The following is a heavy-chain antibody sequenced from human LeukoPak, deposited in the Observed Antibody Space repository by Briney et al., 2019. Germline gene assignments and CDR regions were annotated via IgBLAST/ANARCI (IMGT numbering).Heavy chain of an antibody. D-gene: IGHD4-17*01. CDR3: ARLSGDSDNWFDP. J-gene: IGHJ5*02. V-gene: IGHV4-34*01. CDR2: INHSGST. CDR1: GGSFSGYY. Sequence: SETLSLTCAVYGGSFSGYYWSWIRQPPGKGLEWIGEINHSGSTNYNPSLKSRVTISVDTSKNQFSLKLSSVTAADTAVYYCARLSGDSDNWFDPWGQGTLVTVSS.